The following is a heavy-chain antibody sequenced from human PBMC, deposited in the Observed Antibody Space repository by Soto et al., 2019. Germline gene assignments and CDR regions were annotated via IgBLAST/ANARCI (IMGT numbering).Heavy chain of an antibody. CDR2: ITGSGGTT. CDR3: AAITGTSDAFDI. V-gene: IGHV3-23*01. Sequence: GSLRLSCAASGFTFSSHDMSWVCQTPGKGLEWVSTITGSGGTTYYADSVKGRFTIPRDNARKTLYLQMNSLRAEDTAVYYCAAITGTSDAFDIWGQGTMVTVSS. CDR1: GFTFSSHD. J-gene: IGHJ3*02. D-gene: IGHD1-20*01.